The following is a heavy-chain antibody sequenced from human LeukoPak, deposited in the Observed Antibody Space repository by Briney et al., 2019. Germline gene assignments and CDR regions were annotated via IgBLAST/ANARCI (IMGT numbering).Heavy chain of an antibody. J-gene: IGHJ4*02. CDR2: IYYSGST. V-gene: IGHV4-39*01. CDR1: GGSISSSSYY. Sequence: PSETLSLTCTVSGGSISSSSYYWGWIRQPPGKGLEWIGSIYYSGSTYYNPSLKSRLTISVDTSKNQFSLKLSSVTAADTAVYYCARGIRGSVYYFDYWGQGTLVTVSS. D-gene: IGHD3-10*01. CDR3: ARGIRGSVYYFDY.